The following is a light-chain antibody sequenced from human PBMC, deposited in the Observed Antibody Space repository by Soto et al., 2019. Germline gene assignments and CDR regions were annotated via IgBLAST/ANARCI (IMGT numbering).Light chain of an antibody. CDR1: FSDVGGYDY. CDR2: EVT. J-gene: IGLJ1*01. CDR3: SSHTSGSTRV. Sequence: QSVLTQPASVSGSPGQSIAISCTGTFSDVGGYDYVSWYQQHPAKAPKLMIYEVTKRPSGVSNRFSGSKSGNTASLTISGLQPEDEADYYCSSHTSGSTRVFGSGTKLTVL. V-gene: IGLV2-14*01.